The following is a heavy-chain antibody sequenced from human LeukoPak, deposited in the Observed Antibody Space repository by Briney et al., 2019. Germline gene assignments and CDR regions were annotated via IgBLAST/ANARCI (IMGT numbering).Heavy chain of an antibody. D-gene: IGHD3-10*01. CDR1: GGSISSSKW. Sequence: SETLSLTCAVSGGSISSSKWWSWVRPPPGKGLEWIGEIYHSGSTNYNPSLKSRVTISVDKSKNQFSLKLSSVTAADTAVYYCVVKDYYGSGTYNYWGQGTLVTVSS. CDR3: VVKDYYGSGTYNY. J-gene: IGHJ4*02. V-gene: IGHV4-4*02. CDR2: IYHSGST.